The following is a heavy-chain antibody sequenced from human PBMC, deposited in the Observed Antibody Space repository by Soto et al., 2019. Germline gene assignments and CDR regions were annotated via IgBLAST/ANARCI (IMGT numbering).Heavy chain of an antibody. CDR2: ISAYNGNT. CDR1: GYTFTSYG. CDR3: ARDGANCSGGSCYSASRYNWFDP. D-gene: IGHD2-15*01. J-gene: IGHJ5*02. V-gene: IGHV1-18*01. Sequence: ASVKVSCKASGYTFTSYGISWVRQAPGQGLEWMGWISAYNGNTNYAQKLQGRVTMTTDTSTSTAYMELRSLRSDDTAVYYCARDGANCSGGSCYSASRYNWFDPWGQGTLVTVSS.